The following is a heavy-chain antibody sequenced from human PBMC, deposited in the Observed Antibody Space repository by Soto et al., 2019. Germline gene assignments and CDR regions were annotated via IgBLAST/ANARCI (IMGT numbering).Heavy chain of an antibody. CDR2: ISSDGSST. CDR3: AREYYGVLTGYYNDY. J-gene: IGHJ4*02. V-gene: IGHV3-74*01. D-gene: IGHD3-9*01. CDR1: GFSFRSYW. Sequence: EVQLVESGGGLVQSGGSLGLSCAASGFSFRSYWMHWVRQAPGKGLVWVARISSDGSSTTYADSANGRFTISRDNAANTLYLQMSSLRAEDTAVYYCAREYYGVLTGYYNDYWGQGTPVTVSS.